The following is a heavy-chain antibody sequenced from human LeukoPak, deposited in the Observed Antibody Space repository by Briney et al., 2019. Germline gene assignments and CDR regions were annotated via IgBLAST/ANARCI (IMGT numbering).Heavy chain of an antibody. CDR2: MNPNSGNT. CDR1: GYTFTSYD. Sequence: ASVKVSCKASGYTFTSYDINWVRQASGQGLEWMGWMNPNSGNTGYAQKFQGRVTMTRNTSISTACIELSSLRSDDTAVYCCARAMAMVRGVIGPYYFDYWSQGTLVTVSS. CDR3: ARAMAMVRGVIGPYYFDY. D-gene: IGHD3-10*01. V-gene: IGHV1-8*01. J-gene: IGHJ4*02.